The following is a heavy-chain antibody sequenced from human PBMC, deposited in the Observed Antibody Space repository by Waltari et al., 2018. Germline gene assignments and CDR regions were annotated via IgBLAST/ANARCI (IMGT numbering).Heavy chain of an antibody. CDR2: INPNSGGT. CDR3: ARDTPDDYYDSSGYFFDY. D-gene: IGHD3-22*01. Sequence: QVQLVQSGAEVKKPGASVKVSCKASGYTFTGYYMHWVRQAPGQGLEWMGWINPNSGGTNYAQKVQGRVTMTRDTSISTAYMELSRLRSDDTAVYYCARDTPDDYYDSSGYFFDYWGQGTLVTVSS. V-gene: IGHV1-2*02. J-gene: IGHJ4*02. CDR1: GYTFTGYY.